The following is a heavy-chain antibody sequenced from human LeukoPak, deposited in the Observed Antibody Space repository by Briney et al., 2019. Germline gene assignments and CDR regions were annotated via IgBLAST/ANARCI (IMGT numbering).Heavy chain of an antibody. CDR3: ARDRIDYWYFDL. J-gene: IGHJ2*01. CDR2: IYTSGST. Sequence: SETLSLTCTVSGGSISSYNWSWIRQPAGKGLEWIGRIYTSGSTNYNPSLKSRVTMSVDTSKNQFSLKLSSVTAADTAVYYCARDRIDYWYFDLWGRGTLVTVSS. CDR1: GGSISSYN. V-gene: IGHV4-4*07.